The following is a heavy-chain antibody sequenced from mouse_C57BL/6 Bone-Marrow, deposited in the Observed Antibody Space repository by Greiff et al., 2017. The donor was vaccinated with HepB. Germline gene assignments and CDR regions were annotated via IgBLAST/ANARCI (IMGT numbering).Heavy chain of an antibody. J-gene: IGHJ3*01. D-gene: IGHD1-1*01. V-gene: IGHV5-6*02. CDR2: ISSGGSYT. Sequence: EVMLVESGGDLVKPGGSLKLSCAASGFTFSSYGMSWVRQTPDKRLEWVATISSGGSYTYYPDSVKGRFTISRDNAKNTLYLQMSSLKSEDTAMYYCARGNYYGSSRPWFAYWGQVTLVTFSA. CDR1: GFTFSSYG. CDR3: ARGNYYGSSRPWFAY.